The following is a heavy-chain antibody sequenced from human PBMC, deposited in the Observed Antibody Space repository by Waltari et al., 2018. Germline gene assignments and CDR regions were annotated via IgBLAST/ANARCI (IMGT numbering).Heavy chain of an antibody. CDR3: ARVYGSGSYYNSWGSVFWFDP. D-gene: IGHD3-10*01. Sequence: QVQLVQSGAEVKKPGSSVKVSCKASGGTFSSYAISWVRQAPGQGLEWMGGIIPIFGTANYAQKFQGRVTITADESTSTAYMELSSLRSEDTAVYYCARVYGSGSYYNSWGSVFWFDPWGQGTLVTVSS. J-gene: IGHJ5*02. V-gene: IGHV1-69*01. CDR2: IIPIFGTA. CDR1: GGTFSSYA.